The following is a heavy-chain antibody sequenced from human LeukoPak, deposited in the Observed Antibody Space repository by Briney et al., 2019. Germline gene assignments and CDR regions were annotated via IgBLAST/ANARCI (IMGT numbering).Heavy chain of an antibody. CDR1: GFTFSSYA. CDR2: ISGSGGST. J-gene: IGHJ6*02. CDR3: ARDHWGSYYYYGMDV. D-gene: IGHD3-16*01. Sequence: GGSLRLSCAASGFTFSSYAMSWVRQAPGKGLEWVSAISGSGGSTYYADSVKGRFTISRDNAKNSLYLQMNSLRAEDTAVYYCARDHWGSYYYYGMDVWGQGTTVTVSS. V-gene: IGHV3-23*01.